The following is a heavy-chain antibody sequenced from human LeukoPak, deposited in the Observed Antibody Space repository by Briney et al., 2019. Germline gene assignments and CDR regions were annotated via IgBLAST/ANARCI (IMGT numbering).Heavy chain of an antibody. J-gene: IGHJ4*02. CDR1: GFTLSSYA. V-gene: IGHV3-23*01. D-gene: IGHD3-3*01. CDR2: ISGSGGST. CDR3: VRDNNFWSGYRGAYGY. Sequence: RGSLRLSCAASGFTLSSYAMSWVRQAQGKGLEWVSAISGSGGSTYYANSVKGRFTISTDNSKNTPYLQMNSLRAEGPAVYYWVRDNNFWSGYRGAYGYWRQGTLVTVPT.